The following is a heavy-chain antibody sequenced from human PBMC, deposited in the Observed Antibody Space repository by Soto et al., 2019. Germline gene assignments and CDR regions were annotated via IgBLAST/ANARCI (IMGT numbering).Heavy chain of an antibody. D-gene: IGHD3-16*01. CDR3: AMVDVYVTPSPQDV. V-gene: IGHV1-18*01. CDR1: GYTFTRYG. CDR2: INTYNGNT. Sequence: QVQLVQSGAEVKNPGASVKVSCKASGYTFTRYGIGWARQAPGQGLEWMGWINTYNGNTNYAQNAQGRVTQTTDTSTSTAYMELRSLRSNDTAIYYCAMVDVYVTPSPQDVWGQGTTVIVSS. J-gene: IGHJ6*02.